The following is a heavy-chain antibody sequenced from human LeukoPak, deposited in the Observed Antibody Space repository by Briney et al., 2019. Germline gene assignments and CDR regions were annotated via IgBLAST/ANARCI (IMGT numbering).Heavy chain of an antibody. CDR3: ARGAVFGGNWFDP. CDR2: INPNSGDT. Sequence: ASVKVSCKASGYTFTGYYIHWVRQAPGRGREGMGWINPNSGDTNYEQKFQGRVTMTRDTSISTVYMELSRLRFGDTAVYYCARGAVFGGNWFDPWGQGTLVTVSS. D-gene: IGHD3-3*01. J-gene: IGHJ5*02. CDR1: GYTFTGYY. V-gene: IGHV1-2*02.